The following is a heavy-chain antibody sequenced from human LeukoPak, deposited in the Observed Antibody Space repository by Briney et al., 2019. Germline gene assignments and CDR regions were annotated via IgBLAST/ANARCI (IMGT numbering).Heavy chain of an antibody. J-gene: IGHJ3*02. CDR2: LSASAGSA. V-gene: IGHV3-23*01. Sequence: GGSLRRSCEVSGFTCSNYAMIWLRPAPGMGLECGSSLSASAGSAVYGASVKGRFTISRVNAENTLYLQMNSLRADDTAIYYCAKDQRSGEYDYGWGPFDIWGQGTMVTVSS. CDR1: GFTCSNYA. D-gene: IGHD3-10*01. CDR3: AKDQRSGEYDYGWGPFDI.